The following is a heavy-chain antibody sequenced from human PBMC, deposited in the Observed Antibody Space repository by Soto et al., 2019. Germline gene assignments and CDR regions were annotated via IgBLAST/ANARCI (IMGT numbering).Heavy chain of an antibody. V-gene: IGHV4-34*01. CDR1: GGSFSGYY. D-gene: IGHD3-22*01. CDR3: ARGRRNYYDSSGYFPLAFDI. CDR2: INHSGST. Sequence: LSLTCAVYGGSFSGYYWSWIRQPPGKGLEWIGEINHSGSTNYNPSLKSRVTIPVDTSKNQFSLKLSSVTAADTAVYYCARGRRNYYDSSGYFPLAFDIWGHGTMVTVSS. J-gene: IGHJ3*02.